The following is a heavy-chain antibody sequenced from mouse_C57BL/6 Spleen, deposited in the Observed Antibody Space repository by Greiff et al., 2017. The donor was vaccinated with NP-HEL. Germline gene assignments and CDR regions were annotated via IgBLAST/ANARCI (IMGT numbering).Heavy chain of an antibody. V-gene: IGHV5-16*01. CDR3: ARDGFRYAMDY. CDR1: GFTFSDYY. CDR2: INYDGSST. J-gene: IGHJ4*01. Sequence: EVQRVESEGGLVQPGSSMKLSCTASGFTFSDYYMAWVRQVPEKGLEWVANINYDGSSTYYLDSLKSRFIISRDNAKNILYLQMSSLKSEDTATYYCARDGFRYAMDYWGQGTSVTVSS.